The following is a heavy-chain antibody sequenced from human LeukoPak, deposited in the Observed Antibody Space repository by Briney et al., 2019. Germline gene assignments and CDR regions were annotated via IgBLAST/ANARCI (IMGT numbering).Heavy chain of an antibody. CDR3: ARRTGWFWELYHYYYMDV. Sequence: GASVKVSCKASGYAFTSYDINWVRQATGQGLEWMGWMNPNSGNTGYAQKFQGRVTMTRNTSISTAYMELSSLRSEDTAVYYCARRTGWFWELYHYYYMDVWGKGTTVTVSS. V-gene: IGHV1-8*01. CDR2: MNPNSGNT. D-gene: IGHD3-10*01. CDR1: GYAFTSYD. J-gene: IGHJ6*03.